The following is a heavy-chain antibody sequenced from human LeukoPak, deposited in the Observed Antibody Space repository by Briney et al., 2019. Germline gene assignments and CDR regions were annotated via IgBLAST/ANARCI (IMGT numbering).Heavy chain of an antibody. CDR3: ARGPVSGPLDY. CDR2: ISYDGSNK. CDR1: GFTFSSYT. J-gene: IGHJ4*02. V-gene: IGHV3-30-3*01. D-gene: IGHD3-10*01. Sequence: GRSLRLSCAASGFTFSSYTMHWVRQAPGKGLEGVAVISYDGSNKYYADSVKGRFTISRDNSKNTLYLQMNSLRAEDTAVYYCARGPVSGPLDYWGQGTLVTVSS.